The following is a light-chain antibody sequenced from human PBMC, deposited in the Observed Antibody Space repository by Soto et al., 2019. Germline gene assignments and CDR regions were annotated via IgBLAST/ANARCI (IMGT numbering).Light chain of an antibody. Sequence: DIHLTQSPSFLSASVVDRVTITCRPSQAVPNNMAWYQQKPGKPPKLLIYEESTLHSGVPSRFSGRKSGTQFTLTIDSLQPEDFATYYCQQVKTYPRTFGGGTTVEIK. CDR3: QQVKTYPRT. CDR2: EES. V-gene: IGKV1-9*01. J-gene: IGKJ4*01. CDR1: QAVPNN.